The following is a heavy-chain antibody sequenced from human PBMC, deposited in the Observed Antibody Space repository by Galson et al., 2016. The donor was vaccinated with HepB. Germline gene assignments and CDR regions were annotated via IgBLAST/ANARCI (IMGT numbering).Heavy chain of an antibody. V-gene: IGHV3-53*01. CDR2: IYSGGIT. J-gene: IGHJ6*02. CDR3: ARERHGMDV. Sequence: SLRLSCAASGLTVSSNSINWVRQVPGKGLEWVSVIYSGGITFYADSAKGRFTSSRNNSENTLYLQMNSLRVEDTAVYYCARERHGMDVWGQGTTVIVSS. CDR1: GLTVSSNS.